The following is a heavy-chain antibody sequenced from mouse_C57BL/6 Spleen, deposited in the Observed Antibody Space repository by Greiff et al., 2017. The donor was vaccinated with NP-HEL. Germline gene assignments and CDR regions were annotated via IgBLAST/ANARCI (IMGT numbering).Heavy chain of an antibody. CDR3: ARSGKGNYEAMDY. CDR2: IYPGSGST. D-gene: IGHD2-1*01. Sequence: QVQLQQPGAELVKPGASVKMSCKASGYTFTSYWITWVKQRPGQGLEWIGDIYPGSGSTNYNEKFKSKATLTVDTSSSTAYMQLSSLTSEDSAVYYCARSGKGNYEAMDYWGQGTSVTVSS. J-gene: IGHJ4*01. V-gene: IGHV1-55*01. CDR1: GYTFTSYW.